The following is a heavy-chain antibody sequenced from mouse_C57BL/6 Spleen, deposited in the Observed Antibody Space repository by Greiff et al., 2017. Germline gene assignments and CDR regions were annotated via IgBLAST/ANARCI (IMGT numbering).Heavy chain of an antibody. CDR3: ARRTTVVAKGFDY. CDR1: GYAFSSYW. CDR2: IYPGDGDT. D-gene: IGHD1-1*01. V-gene: IGHV1-80*01. J-gene: IGHJ2*01. Sequence: LMESGAELVKPGASVKISCKASGYAFSSYWMNWVKQRPGKGLEWIGQIYPGDGDTNYNGKFKGKATLTADESSSTAYMQLSSLTSEDSAVYFCARRTTVVAKGFDYWGQGTTLTVSS.